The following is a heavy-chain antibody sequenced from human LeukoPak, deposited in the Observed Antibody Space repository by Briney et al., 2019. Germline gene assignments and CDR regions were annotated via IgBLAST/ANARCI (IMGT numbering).Heavy chain of an antibody. CDR2: IYYSGST. V-gene: IGHV4-39*01. CDR3: ARGLWFGEYPPGY. Sequence: PSETLSLTCTVSGGSISSSSYYWGWIRQPPGKGLEWIGSIYYSGSTYYNPSLKSRVTISVDTSKNQFSLELSSVTAADTAVYYCARGLWFGEYPPGYWGQGTLVTVSS. CDR1: GGSISSSSYY. J-gene: IGHJ4*02. D-gene: IGHD3-10*01.